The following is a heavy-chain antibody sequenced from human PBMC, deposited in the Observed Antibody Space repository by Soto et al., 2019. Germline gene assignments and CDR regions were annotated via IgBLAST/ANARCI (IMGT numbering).Heavy chain of an antibody. CDR3: ARNDFWSGYYAVYYYYGMDV. J-gene: IGHJ6*02. Sequence: ASVKVSFKASGYTFTSYGISWLRQAPGQGLEWMGWISAYNGNTNYAQKLQGRVTMTTDTSTSTAYMELRSLRSDDTAVYYCARNDFWSGYYAVYYYYGMDVWGQGTTVTVSS. V-gene: IGHV1-18*01. D-gene: IGHD3-3*01. CDR1: GYTFTSYG. CDR2: ISAYNGNT.